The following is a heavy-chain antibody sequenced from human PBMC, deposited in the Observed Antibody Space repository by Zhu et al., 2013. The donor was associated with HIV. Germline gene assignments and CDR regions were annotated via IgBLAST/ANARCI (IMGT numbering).Heavy chain of an antibody. Sequence: QVQLVQSGAEVKKPGSSVKVSCKASGYSFGYYHMHWVRLAPGHGLQWLGFVNPHTGDTQYVQNLQGRISMTRDTSTTTIYMELTSLKSEDTAVYFCARTFYTYGHFDYWGQGTLVTVS. D-gene: IGHD3-10*01. J-gene: IGHJ4*02. CDR3: ARTFYTYGHFDY. CDR1: GYSFGYYH. CDR2: VNPHTGDT. V-gene: IGHV1-46*04.